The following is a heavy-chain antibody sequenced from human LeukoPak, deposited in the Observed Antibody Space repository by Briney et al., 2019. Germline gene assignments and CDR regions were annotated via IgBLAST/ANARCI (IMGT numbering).Heavy chain of an antibody. J-gene: IGHJ3*02. CDR3: AKDRTDWLLDAFDI. D-gene: IGHD3-9*01. Sequence: TGGSLRLSCAASGFTFDEHAMHWVRQAPGKGLEWVSGINWNSGTKAYADSVKGRFTIFRDNAKNSLLLQMNSLRAEDTALYYCAKDRTDWLLDAFDIWGQGTMVTVSS. V-gene: IGHV3-9*01. CDR2: INWNSGTK. CDR1: GFTFDEHA.